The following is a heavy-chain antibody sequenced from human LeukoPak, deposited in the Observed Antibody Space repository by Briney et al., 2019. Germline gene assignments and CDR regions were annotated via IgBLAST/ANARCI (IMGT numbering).Heavy chain of an antibody. V-gene: IGHV4-31*03. D-gene: IGHD3-22*01. CDR1: GGSISSGGYY. J-gene: IGHJ3*02. Sequence: SETLSLICTVSGGSISSGGYYWSWIRQHPGKGLEWIGYIYYSGSTYYNPSLKSRVTISVDTSKNQFSLKLSSVTAADTAVYYCARDDSSGPLAFDIWGQGTMVTVSS. CDR2: IYYSGST. CDR3: ARDDSSGPLAFDI.